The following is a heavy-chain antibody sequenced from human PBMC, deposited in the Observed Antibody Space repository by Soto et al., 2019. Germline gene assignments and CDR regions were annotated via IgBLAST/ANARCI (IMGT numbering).Heavy chain of an antibody. CDR2: INPSGGST. J-gene: IGHJ6*02. CDR1: GYTFTSYY. D-gene: IGHD4-4*01. V-gene: IGHV1-46*01. CDR3: ARGRYSNYALADYYGMDV. Sequence: QVQLVQSGAEVKKPGASVKVSCKASGYTFTSYYMHWVRQAPGQGLEWMGIINPSGGSTSYAQKFQGRVTMTRDTFTSTVYMELSSLRSEDTAVYYCARGRYSNYALADYYGMDVWGQGTTVTVSS.